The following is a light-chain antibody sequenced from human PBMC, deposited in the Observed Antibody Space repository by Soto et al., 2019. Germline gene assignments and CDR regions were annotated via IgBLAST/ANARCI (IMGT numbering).Light chain of an antibody. CDR1: QTISNT. CDR3: QQCGSSGT. J-gene: IGKJ1*01. Sequence: EVVMTQSPATLSVSPGDKVSLSCRANQTISNTLAWYQQKPGQAPRLLIYDASTRATGIPARFSGSGSGTDFTLTISRLEPEDFAVYYCQQCGSSGTFGQGTKVDIK. CDR2: DAS. V-gene: IGKV3-15*01.